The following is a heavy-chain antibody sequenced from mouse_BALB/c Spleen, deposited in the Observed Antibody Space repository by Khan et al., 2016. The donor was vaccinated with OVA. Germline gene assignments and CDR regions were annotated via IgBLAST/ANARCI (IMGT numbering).Heavy chain of an antibody. CDR2: IWGDGST. CDR1: GFSLTSYG. V-gene: IGHV2-3*01. CDR3: AKWGDLYAMDY. Sequence: VQLQESGPGLVAPSQSLSITCTVSGFSLTSYGVNWVRRPPGKGLEWLGVIWGDGSTNYHSALISRLSLSKDNSMSQVFLKLNSLQTDDTATCYCAKWGDLYAMDYWGQGTSVTVSS. D-gene: IGHD2-13*01. J-gene: IGHJ4*01.